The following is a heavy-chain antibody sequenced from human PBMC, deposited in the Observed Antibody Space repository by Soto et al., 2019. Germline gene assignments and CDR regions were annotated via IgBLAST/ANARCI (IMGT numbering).Heavy chain of an antibody. CDR2: IIPIFGTP. V-gene: IGHV1-69*01. Sequence: QVQVIQSGAEVKKPGSSVKVFCQVPRGIFSTYAISWLRQAAGQGLEWMGGIIPIFGTPNYAQNFQGRVTITAYESTSTAYMELSGLRSEDTAVYYCARDRDDYGSGNYYNRIDFWGQGTLVTVSS. D-gene: IGHD3-10*01. J-gene: IGHJ4*02. CDR3: ARDRDDYGSGNYYNRIDF. CDR1: RGIFSTYA.